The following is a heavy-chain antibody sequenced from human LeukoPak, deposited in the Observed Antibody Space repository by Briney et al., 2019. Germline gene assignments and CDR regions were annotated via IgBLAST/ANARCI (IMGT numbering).Heavy chain of an antibody. CDR3: ARVRSYYYDTSGYD. Sequence: AGGSLRLSCAASGFTFSSYAMSWVRQAPGKGLEWVSAISGSGGSTYYADSVKGRFTISRGNGKNTLYLQMNSLRAEDTAVYYCARVRSYYYDTSGYDWGQGILVTVSS. V-gene: IGHV3-23*01. J-gene: IGHJ4*02. D-gene: IGHD3-22*01. CDR1: GFTFSSYA. CDR2: ISGSGGST.